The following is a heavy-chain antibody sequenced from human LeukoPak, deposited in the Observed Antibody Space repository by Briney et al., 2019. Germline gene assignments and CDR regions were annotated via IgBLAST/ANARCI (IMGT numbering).Heavy chain of an antibody. J-gene: IGHJ4*02. D-gene: IGHD4-23*01. CDR1: GGSISSSSYY. Sequence: SETLSLTCTVSGGSISSSSYYWGWIRQPPGKGLEWIGSTYYSGSTYYNPSLKSRVTISVDTSKNQFSLKLSSVTAADTAVYYCARLRWYLDYWGQGTLVTVSS. CDR2: TYYSGST. V-gene: IGHV4-39*07. CDR3: ARLRWYLDY.